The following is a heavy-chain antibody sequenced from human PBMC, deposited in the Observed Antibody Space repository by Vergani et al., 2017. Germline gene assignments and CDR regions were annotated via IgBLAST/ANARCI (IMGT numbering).Heavy chain of an antibody. J-gene: IGHJ6*02. CDR3: ARVSCSSTSCYEHGMDV. Sequence: QVQLVQSGAEVKKPGASVKVSCKASGYTFTSYYMHWVLQAPGQGLEWMGIINPSGGSTSYAQKFQGRVTMTRDTSTSTVYMELSSLRSEDTAVYYCARVSCSSTSCYEHGMDVWGQGTTVTVSS. CDR1: GYTFTSYY. V-gene: IGHV1-46*01. D-gene: IGHD2-2*01. CDR2: INPSGGST.